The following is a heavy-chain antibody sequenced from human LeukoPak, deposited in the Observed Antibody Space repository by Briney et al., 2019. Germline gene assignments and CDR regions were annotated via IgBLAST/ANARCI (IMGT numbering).Heavy chain of an antibody. CDR1: GFTFSSYA. V-gene: IGHV3-9*01. CDR2: ISWNSGSM. D-gene: IGHD4-17*01. Sequence: QPGGSLRLSCAASGFTFSSYAMHWVRQAPGKGLEWVSGISWNSGSMGYADSVKGRFTISRDNAKNSLYLQMNSLRAEDTALYYCAKGHRMTTVTTFLDYWGQGTLVTVSS. J-gene: IGHJ4*02. CDR3: AKGHRMTTVTTFLDY.